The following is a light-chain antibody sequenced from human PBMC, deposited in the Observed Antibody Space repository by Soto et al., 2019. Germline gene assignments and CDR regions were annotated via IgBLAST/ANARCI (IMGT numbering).Light chain of an antibody. CDR1: SSNIGGNS. J-gene: IGLJ1*01. Sequence: QAVVTQPPSVSAAPGQKVTISCSGSSSNIGGNSVSWYQQLPGTATKLLIYDDNKRPSGIPDRFSGSKSGTSATLGITGFQTGDEADYYCGSWDSSLSAYVFGTGTKVTVL. CDR3: GSWDSSLSAYV. CDR2: DDN. V-gene: IGLV1-51*01.